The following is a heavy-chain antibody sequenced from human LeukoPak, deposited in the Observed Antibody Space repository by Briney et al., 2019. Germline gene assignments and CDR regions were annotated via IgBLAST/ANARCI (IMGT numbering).Heavy chain of an antibody. CDR3: ARGRPYYYYGMDV. Sequence: GGSLRLSRAASGFTFSSYSMSWVRPALGKGREWVSYISSSSSTIYYADSVKGRFTISRDNAKNSLYLQMNSLRAEDTAVYYCARGRPYYYYGMDVWGQGTTVTVSS. CDR1: GFTFSSYS. V-gene: IGHV3-48*01. J-gene: IGHJ6*02. CDR2: ISSSSSTI.